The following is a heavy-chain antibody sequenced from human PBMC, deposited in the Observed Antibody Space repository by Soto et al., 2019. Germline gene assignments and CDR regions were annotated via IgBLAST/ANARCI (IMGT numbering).Heavy chain of an antibody. J-gene: IGHJ4*02. CDR1: GGSISSYS. V-gene: IGHV4-59*01. Sequence: SETLSLTCTVSGGSISSYSWSWIRQPPGKGLEWIGYIYYSGSTNYNPSLKSRVTISVDTSKNQFSLKLSSVTAADTAVYYCARGHSGYETPFDYWGQGTLFTVSS. D-gene: IGHD5-12*01. CDR2: IYYSGST. CDR3: ARGHSGYETPFDY.